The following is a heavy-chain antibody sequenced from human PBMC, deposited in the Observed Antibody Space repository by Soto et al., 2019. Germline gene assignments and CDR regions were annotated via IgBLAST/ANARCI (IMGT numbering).Heavy chain of an antibody. V-gene: IGHV1-69*13. Sequence: SVKVSCKASGGTFSSYAISWVRQAPGQGLEWMGGIIPIFGTANYAQKFQGRVTITADESTSTAYMELSSLRSEDTAVYYCARVSSEANYYDSSGSHVWGKGTLVTVSS. CDR3: ARVSSEANYYDSSGSHV. CDR1: GGTFSSYA. D-gene: IGHD3-22*01. J-gene: IGHJ4*02. CDR2: IIPIFGTA.